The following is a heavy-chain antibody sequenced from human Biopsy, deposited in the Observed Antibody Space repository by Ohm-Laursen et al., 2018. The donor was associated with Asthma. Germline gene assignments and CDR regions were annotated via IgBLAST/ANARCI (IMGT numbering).Heavy chain of an antibody. CDR1: GYTFINYA. D-gene: IGHD5-24*01. Sequence: ASVKVSCKASGYTFINYAIHWVRQAPGQRLEWMGWINAGNGNTKYSQKFQGRVTISRDTSASTAYMDLSSLRSEDTAVYYCARFRDGYTAALNVWGQGTLVTVSS. J-gene: IGHJ4*02. V-gene: IGHV1-3*01. CDR2: INAGNGNT. CDR3: ARFRDGYTAALNV.